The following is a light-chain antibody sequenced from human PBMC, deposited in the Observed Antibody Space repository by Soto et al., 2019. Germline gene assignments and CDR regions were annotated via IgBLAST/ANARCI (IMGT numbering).Light chain of an antibody. CDR1: SSNIGSNT. V-gene: IGLV1-44*01. CDR2: SNN. CDR3: AAWDDSLNGVV. J-gene: IGLJ2*01. Sequence: QAVVTQPPSASGTPGQRVTISCSGSSSNIGSNTVNWYQQLPGTAPKLLIYSNNQRPSGVPDRFSGSKSGTSASQAISGLQSEDEADYYCAAWDDSLNGVVFGGGTQLTVL.